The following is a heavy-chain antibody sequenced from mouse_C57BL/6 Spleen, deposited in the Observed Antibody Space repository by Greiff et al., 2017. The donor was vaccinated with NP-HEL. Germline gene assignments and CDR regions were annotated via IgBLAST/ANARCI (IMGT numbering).Heavy chain of an antibody. J-gene: IGHJ4*01. CDR2: IHPNSGST. Sequence: QVQLKQPGAELVKPGASVQLSCKASGYTFTSYWMHWVKQRPGQGLEWIGMIHPNSGSTNYNEKFKSKATLTVYKSSSTAYMQLSSLTSEDSAVYYSAMYGNYSRGAMDYWGQGTSVTVSS. CDR3: AMYGNYSRGAMDY. V-gene: IGHV1-64*01. D-gene: IGHD2-10*02. CDR1: GYTFTSYW.